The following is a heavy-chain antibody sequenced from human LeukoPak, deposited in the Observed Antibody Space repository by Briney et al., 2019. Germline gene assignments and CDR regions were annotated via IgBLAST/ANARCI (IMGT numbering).Heavy chain of an antibody. CDR1: GFNLSSYY. D-gene: IGHD1-1*01. J-gene: IGHJ4*02. CDR3: GRSTLETHYFDL. V-gene: IGHV3-74*01. Sequence: GGSLRLSCAASGFNLSSYYMDWVRQGPGKGLVWVSRLKSDGRSTKYADSVKGRFTISRDDAKNTLYLQMTSLRVEDTAIYFCGRSTLETHYFDLWGQETLVTVSA. CDR2: LKSDGRST.